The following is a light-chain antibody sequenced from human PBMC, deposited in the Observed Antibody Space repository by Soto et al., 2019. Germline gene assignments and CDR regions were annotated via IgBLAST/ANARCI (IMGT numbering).Light chain of an antibody. CDR3: QSWGTGIVV. Sequence: QLVLTQSPSASASLGDSVKLTCTLSSGHSSYAIAWHQQQPEKGPRYLMNLNGDGSHSKGDGIPDRFSGSSSGAERYLTISSLQSEDEADYYCQSWGTGIVVFGGGTKLTVL. J-gene: IGLJ3*02. CDR1: SGHSSYA. CDR2: LNGDGSH. V-gene: IGLV4-69*01.